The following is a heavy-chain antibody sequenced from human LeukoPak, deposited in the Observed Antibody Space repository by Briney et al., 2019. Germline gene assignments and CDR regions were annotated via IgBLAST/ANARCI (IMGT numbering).Heavy chain of an antibody. V-gene: IGHV3-48*03. CDR2: ISSSGSTI. Sequence: GGSLRLSCAASGFTFSSYEMNWVRQAPGKGLEWVSYISSSGSTIYYADSVKGRFTISRDNAKNSLYLQMNSLRAEDTAEYYCARDKRSRFFDWLFIDYWGQGTLVTVSS. CDR1: GFTFSSYE. J-gene: IGHJ4*02. D-gene: IGHD3-9*01. CDR3: ARDKRSRFFDWLFIDY.